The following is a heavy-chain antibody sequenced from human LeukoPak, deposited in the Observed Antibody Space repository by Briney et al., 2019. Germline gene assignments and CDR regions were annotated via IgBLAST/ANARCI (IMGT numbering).Heavy chain of an antibody. D-gene: IGHD3-22*01. CDR2: IYYSGSA. CDR3: ARAVGQDYYDTSGYHAARAVDI. CDR1: GGSITSGDYY. J-gene: IGHJ3*02. V-gene: IGHV4-30-4*01. Sequence: PSQTLSLTCTVSGGSITSGDYYWSWIRQPPGKGLEWIGYIYYSGSAYYNPSLKSRVTISVDTSKNQFSLNLGSVIAADTAVYYCARAVGQDYYDTSGYHAARAVDIWGQGTMVTVSS.